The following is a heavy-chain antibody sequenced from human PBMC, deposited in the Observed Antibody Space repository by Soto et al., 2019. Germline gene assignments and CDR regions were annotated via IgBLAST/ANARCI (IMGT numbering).Heavy chain of an antibody. D-gene: IGHD6-13*01. CDR1: GGSISGYY. V-gene: IGHV4-59*01. CDR2: IYYRGST. CDR3: ARQQLLPFYYALDV. Sequence: SETLSLTCTVSGGSISGYYWSWIRQSPGKGLEYIGYIYYRGSTNYNPSLKSRVTMSIDTSRNQLSLRVNSVTAADTAVYYCARQQLLPFYYALDVWGQGTTVTVSS. J-gene: IGHJ6*02.